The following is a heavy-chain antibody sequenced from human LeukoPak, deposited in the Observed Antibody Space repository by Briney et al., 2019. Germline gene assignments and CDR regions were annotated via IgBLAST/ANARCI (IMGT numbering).Heavy chain of an antibody. CDR2: IIPILGIA. Sequence: GASVKVSCKASGGTFSSYAISWVRQAPGQGLEWMGRIIPILGIANYAQKFQGRVTITADKSTSTAYMELSSLRSEDTAVYYCARDRSSTPHYYDSSGYYYWTGAFDIWGQGTMVTVSS. J-gene: IGHJ3*02. CDR3: ARDRSSTPHYYDSSGYYYWTGAFDI. V-gene: IGHV1-69*04. D-gene: IGHD3-22*01. CDR1: GGTFSSYA.